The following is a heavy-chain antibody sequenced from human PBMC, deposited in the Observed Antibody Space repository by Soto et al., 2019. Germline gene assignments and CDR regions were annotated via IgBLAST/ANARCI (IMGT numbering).Heavy chain of an antibody. J-gene: IGHJ4*02. CDR1: GYTFTGYY. CDR2: ISPQTGGT. D-gene: IGHD1-26*01. V-gene: IGHV1-2*02. CDR3: GRGRSGELVIFY. Sequence: GASVKVSCKGSGYTFTGYYIHWVRQTPGQGPEWMGEISPQTGGTKYVQKYQGRVTMTRDTSITTVYMELSNLSPDDTAVYYCGRGRSGELVIFYWGQGTLVTV.